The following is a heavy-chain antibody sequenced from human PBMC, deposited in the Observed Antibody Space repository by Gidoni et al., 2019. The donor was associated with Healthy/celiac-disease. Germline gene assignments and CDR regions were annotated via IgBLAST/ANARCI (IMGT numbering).Heavy chain of an antibody. CDR2: ICSSSSYI. CDR1: GFTFSSYS. J-gene: IGHJ4*02. Sequence: EVQLVASGEGLVKPGGSLRLSCAASGFTFSSYSMTWFRQAPGQGLEWLSSICSSSSYIYYADSVKVRFTISRDNAKNSLYLQMNSLRAEDTAVYYCARVVDIVATTWDYFDYWGQGTLVTVSS. CDR3: ARVVDIVATTWDYFDY. V-gene: IGHV3-21*01. D-gene: IGHD5-12*01.